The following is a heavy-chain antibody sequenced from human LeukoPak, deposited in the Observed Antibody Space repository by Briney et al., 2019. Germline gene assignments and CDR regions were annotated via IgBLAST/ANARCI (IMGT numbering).Heavy chain of an antibody. CDR2: ISRNGDTT. D-gene: IGHD6-13*01. V-gene: IGHV3-64*01. CDR1: GFTFSNYA. J-gene: IGHJ4*02. CDR3: ARVRDNSSWYLYYFDY. Sequence: GGSLRLSCAASGFTFSNYAMHWVRQAPGKGLEYVSTISRNGDTTFYANSVKGRFTISRDNSRNTLYLQMGSPRAEDMAIYYCARVRDNSSWYLYYFDYWGQGTLVTVSS.